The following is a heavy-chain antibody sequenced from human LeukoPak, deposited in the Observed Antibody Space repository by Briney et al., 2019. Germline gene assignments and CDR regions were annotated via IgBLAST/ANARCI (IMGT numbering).Heavy chain of an antibody. CDR2: ASGGGDGT. Sequence: GGSLSLSCAASGFTFSSYAMSWVRQAPGKGLEWVSAASGGGDGTFYADSVKGRFTISRDNSKNTLYLQMNSLRAEDTAIYYCAKLRDFFDSSGQFDYWGQGTLVTVSS. J-gene: IGHJ4*02. V-gene: IGHV3-23*01. CDR3: AKLRDFFDSSGQFDY. D-gene: IGHD3-22*01. CDR1: GFTFSSYA.